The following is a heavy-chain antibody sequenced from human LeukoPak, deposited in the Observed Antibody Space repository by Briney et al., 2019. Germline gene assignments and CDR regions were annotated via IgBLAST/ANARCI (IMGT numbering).Heavy chain of an antibody. J-gene: IGHJ4*02. D-gene: IGHD3-10*01. V-gene: IGHV5-51*01. CDR1: GYSFTNYW. Sequence: GESLKISCKGSGYSFTNYWIGWVRQMPGKGLEWMGIIYPGDSDTRYSPSFQGQVTISAGKSISTAYLQWSSLKASDTAMYYCARNYYYGSGSYSEFDYWGQGTLVTVSS. CDR3: ARNYYYGSGSYSEFDY. CDR2: IYPGDSDT.